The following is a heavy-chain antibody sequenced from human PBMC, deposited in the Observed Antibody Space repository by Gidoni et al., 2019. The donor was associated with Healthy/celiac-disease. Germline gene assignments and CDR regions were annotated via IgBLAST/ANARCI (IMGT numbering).Heavy chain of an antibody. D-gene: IGHD3-10*01. V-gene: IGHV3-21*01. CDR1: GFTFSSYS. J-gene: IGHJ6*02. Sequence: EVQLVESGGGLVKPGGSLRLSFAASGFTFSSYSMNWVRPAPGKGLEWVSSISSRSSYIYYADSVKGRFTISRDNAKNSLYLQMNSLRAEDTAVYYCARGFGELSAPYGMDVWGQGTTVTVSS. CDR3: ARGFGELSAPYGMDV. CDR2: ISSRSSYI.